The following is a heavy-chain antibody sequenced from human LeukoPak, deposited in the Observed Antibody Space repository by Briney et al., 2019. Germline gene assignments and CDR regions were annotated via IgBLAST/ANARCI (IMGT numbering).Heavy chain of an antibody. D-gene: IGHD6-13*01. CDR1: GFTVSSNY. CDR2: IYYSGST. V-gene: IGHV4-31*02. J-gene: IGHJ6*02. CDR3: ARDGGYSSSRYYYGMDV. Sequence: LRLSCAASGFTVSSNYMSWIRQHPGKGLEWIGYIYYSGSTYYNPSLKSRVTISVDTSKNQFSLKLSSVTAADTAVYYCARDGGYSSSRYYYGMDVWGQGTTATVSS.